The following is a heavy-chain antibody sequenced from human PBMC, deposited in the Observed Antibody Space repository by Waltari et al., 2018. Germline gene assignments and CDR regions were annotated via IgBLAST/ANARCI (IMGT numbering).Heavy chain of an antibody. V-gene: IGHV3-23*01. CDR2: ISGSGGRT. Sequence: EVQLLESGGGLVQPGGSLRLSCAASGFTFSSYAMSWVRQAPGKGLEWVSAISGSGGRTYYADSVKGRFTISRDKSKNTLYLQMNSLRAEDTAVYYCAKSLGRPSYFDYWGQGTLVTVSS. J-gene: IGHJ4*02. CDR3: AKSLGRPSYFDY. D-gene: IGHD3-10*01. CDR1: GFTFSSYA.